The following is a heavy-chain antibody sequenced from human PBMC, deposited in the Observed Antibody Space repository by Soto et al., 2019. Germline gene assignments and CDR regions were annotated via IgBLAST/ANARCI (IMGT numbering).Heavy chain of an antibody. J-gene: IGHJ4*02. CDR2: IWHDGSNK. CDR3: ARGRSGIHLVPFDY. CDR1: GFPFDSYG. Sequence: QVQLVESGGGVVQPGRSLRLSCAVSGFPFDSYGMHWVRQAPGKGLEWVAVIWHDGSNKYYADSVKGRFTISRDNAKNTLYLQMNSLRAEDTSVYYCARGRSGIHLVPFDYWCEGTLVTVSS. V-gene: IGHV3-33*01. D-gene: IGHD2-15*01.